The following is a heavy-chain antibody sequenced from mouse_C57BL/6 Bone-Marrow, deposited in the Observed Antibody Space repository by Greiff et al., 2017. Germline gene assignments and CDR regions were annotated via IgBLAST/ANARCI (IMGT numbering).Heavy chain of an antibody. V-gene: IGHV1-82*01. CDR3: ARCYGSSKYYYAMDY. J-gene: IGHJ4*01. CDR1: GYAFSSSW. D-gene: IGHD1-1*01. CDR2: IYPGDGDT. Sequence: VQLQQSGPELVKPGASVKISCKASGYAFSSSWMNWVKQRPGKGLEWIGRIYPGDGDTNYNGKFKGKATLTADKSSSTAYMQLSSLTSEESAVYFCARCYGSSKYYYAMDYWGQGTSVTVSS.